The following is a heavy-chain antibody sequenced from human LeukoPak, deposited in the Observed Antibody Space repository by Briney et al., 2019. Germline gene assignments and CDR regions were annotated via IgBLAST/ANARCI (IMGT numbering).Heavy chain of an antibody. CDR2: INPNSGGT. Sequence: GASVKVSCKASGYTFTGDYMHWVRQAPGQGLEWMGWINPNSGGTNYAQKFQGRVTMTRDTSISTAYMELSRLRSDDTAVYCCARATYCGGDCYPPDYWGQGTLVTVSS. CDR3: ARATYCGGDCYPPDY. D-gene: IGHD2-21*02. V-gene: IGHV1-2*02. J-gene: IGHJ4*02. CDR1: GYTFTGDY.